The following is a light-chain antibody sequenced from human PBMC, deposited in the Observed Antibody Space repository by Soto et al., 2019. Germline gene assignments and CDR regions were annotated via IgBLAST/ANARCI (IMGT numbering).Light chain of an antibody. CDR1: SSDVGYYNY. Sequence: QSALTQPASVSGSPGQSITISCTGTSSDVGYYNYVSWYQQYPGKAPKLMIYDVNNRSSGVSNRFSGSKSGNTASLTISGLQAEDEADYYCTSYTTSSPYLVFGGGTKLTVL. J-gene: IGLJ3*02. V-gene: IGLV2-14*03. CDR2: DVN. CDR3: TSYTTSSPYLV.